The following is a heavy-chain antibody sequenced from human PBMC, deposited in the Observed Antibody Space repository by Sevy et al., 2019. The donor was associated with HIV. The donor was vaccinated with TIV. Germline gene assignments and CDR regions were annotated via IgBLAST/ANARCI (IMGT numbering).Heavy chain of an antibody. Sequence: GGSLRLSCAASGFTFSDYYMSWIRQAPGKGLEWVSYISSSGSTIYYADSLKGRFTISKDNAKNSLYLQMNSLRAEDTAVYYCARDAGDYVWGSYRYNAFDIWGQGTMVTVSS. D-gene: IGHD3-16*02. CDR3: ARDAGDYVWGSYRYNAFDI. V-gene: IGHV3-11*01. CDR2: ISSSGSTI. J-gene: IGHJ3*02. CDR1: GFTFSDYY.